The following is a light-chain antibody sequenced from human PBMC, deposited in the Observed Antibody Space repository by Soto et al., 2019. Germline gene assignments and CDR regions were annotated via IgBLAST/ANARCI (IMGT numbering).Light chain of an antibody. CDR2: LEGSGSY. CDR3: ETWDSNTHTV. CDR1: SGHSSYI. V-gene: IGLV4-60*02. J-gene: IGLJ3*02. Sequence: QLVLTQSSSASASLGSSVKLTCTLSSGHSSYIIAWHQHQPGKAPRYLMKLEGSGSYNKGSGVPDRFSGSSSGADRYLTSSNLQFEDEADYYCETWDSNTHTVFGGGTKVTVL.